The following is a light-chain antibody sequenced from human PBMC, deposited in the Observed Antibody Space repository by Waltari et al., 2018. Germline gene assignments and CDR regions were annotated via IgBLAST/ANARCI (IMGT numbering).Light chain of an antibody. Sequence: EIVFTQSPATLSLSPGARATLSCRASQSVSSYLAWYQQKPGQAPRLLIYDASNRATGIPARFSGSGSGTDFTLTISSLEPEDFAVYYCQQRSNWPTTFGQGTKLEIK. J-gene: IGKJ2*01. CDR3: QQRSNWPTT. CDR2: DAS. CDR1: QSVSSY. V-gene: IGKV3-11*01.